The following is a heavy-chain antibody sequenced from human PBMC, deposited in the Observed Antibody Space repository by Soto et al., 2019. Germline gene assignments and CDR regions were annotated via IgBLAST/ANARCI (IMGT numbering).Heavy chain of an antibody. V-gene: IGHV3-23*01. D-gene: IGHD1-1*01. CDR3: AKERWLERVEFDY. CDR1: GFTFSSYA. Sequence: EVQLLESGGGLVQPGGSLRLSCAASGFTFSSYAMSWVRQAPGTGLEWVSVISGGGNRIYYADSVKGRFTISRDNSKNTLYLQMNSLRDEDTAIYYGAKERWLERVEFDYWGQGTLVTVSS. CDR2: ISGGGNRI. J-gene: IGHJ4*02.